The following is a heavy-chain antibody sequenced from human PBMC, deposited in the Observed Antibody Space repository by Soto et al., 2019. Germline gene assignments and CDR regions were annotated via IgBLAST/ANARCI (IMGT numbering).Heavy chain of an antibody. V-gene: IGHV3-23*01. D-gene: IGHD3-10*01. Sequence: GGSLRLSCAASGFTFTYYAMSWVRQAPGKGLEWVSAISASGGSTYYADSVKGRFTISRDNSKNTLFLQMNSLRAEDTAVYYCAKSLWFGELGEGGQGTLVTVSS. CDR1: GFTFTYYA. CDR3: AKSLWFGELGE. J-gene: IGHJ1*01. CDR2: ISASGGST.